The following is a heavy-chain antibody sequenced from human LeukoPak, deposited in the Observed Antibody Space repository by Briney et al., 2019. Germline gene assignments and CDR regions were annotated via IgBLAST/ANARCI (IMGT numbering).Heavy chain of an antibody. J-gene: IGHJ4*02. CDR2: MNPNSGGT. V-gene: IGHV1-2*02. D-gene: IGHD5-24*01. CDR1: GYTFTSYD. CDR3: ARREMAIYWAFDY. Sequence: ASVKVSCKASGYTFTSYDINWVRQATGQGLEWMGWMNPNSGGTNYAQKFQGRVTMTRDTSISTAYMELSRLRSDDTAVYYCARREMAIYWAFDYWGQGTLVTVSS.